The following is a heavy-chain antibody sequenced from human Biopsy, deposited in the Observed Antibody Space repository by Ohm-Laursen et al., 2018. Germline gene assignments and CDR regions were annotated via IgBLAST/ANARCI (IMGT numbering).Heavy chain of an antibody. Sequence: ASSVKVSCKAPGGTFSNYGVNWVRQAPGQGLEWLGGNIPILGTGNYAQKFQDRVTVAADTSTSTATMELRSLRSDDTAVYYCATKLTGYFHYWGQGTLVIVSS. CDR1: GGTFSNYG. CDR3: ATKLTGYFHY. CDR2: NIPILGTG. D-gene: IGHD3-9*01. J-gene: IGHJ4*02. V-gene: IGHV1-69*06.